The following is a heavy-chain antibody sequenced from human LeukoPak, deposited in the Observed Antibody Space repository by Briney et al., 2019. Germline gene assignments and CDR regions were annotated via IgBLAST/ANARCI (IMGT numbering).Heavy chain of an antibody. J-gene: IGHJ3*02. CDR2: IYYSGST. V-gene: IGHV4-59*01. CDR1: GGSISSYY. D-gene: IGHD3-10*01. CDR3: ASGGRKYGSGSYYPPSAFDI. Sequence: PSETLSLTCTVSGGSISSYYWSWIRQPPRKGLEWIGYIYYSGSTNYNPSLKSRVTISVDTSKNQFSLKLSSVTAADTAVYYCASGGRKYGSGSYYPPSAFDIWGQGTMVTVSS.